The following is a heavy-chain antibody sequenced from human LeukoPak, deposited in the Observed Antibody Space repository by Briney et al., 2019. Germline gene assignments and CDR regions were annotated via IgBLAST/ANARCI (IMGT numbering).Heavy chain of an antibody. CDR2: ISGDGVSP. CDR3: AKSLGGDYYYGMDV. CDR1: GFTFNNYA. J-gene: IGHJ6*02. Sequence: GGSLRLSCAASGFTFNNYALDWVRQTPGKGLECVSAISGDGVSPYYVDSVRGRFTISRDNSKNTLYVQMNSLRVEDTAVYYCAKSLGGDYYYGMDVWGQGTTVTVSS. V-gene: IGHV3-23*01. D-gene: IGHD4-17*01.